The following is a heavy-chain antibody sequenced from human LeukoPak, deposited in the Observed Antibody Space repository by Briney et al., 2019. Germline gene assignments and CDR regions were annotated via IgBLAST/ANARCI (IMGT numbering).Heavy chain of an antibody. CDR2: IRYDGGNK. Sequence: GGSLRLSCAASGFTFSSYGMHWVRQAPGKGLEWVAFIRYDGGNKYYADSVKGRFTISRDNSKNTLYLQMNSLRAEDTAVYYCANTRACSSTSCYAGVTDYWGQGTLVTVSS. V-gene: IGHV3-30*02. J-gene: IGHJ4*02. CDR1: GFTFSSYG. CDR3: ANTRACSSTSCYAGVTDY. D-gene: IGHD2-2*01.